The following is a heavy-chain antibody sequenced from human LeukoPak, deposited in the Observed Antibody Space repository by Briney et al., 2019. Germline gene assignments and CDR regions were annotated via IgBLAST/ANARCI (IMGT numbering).Heavy chain of an antibody. CDR2: INPNSGGT. V-gene: IGHV1-2*02. D-gene: IGHD4-17*01. CDR3: ARDAYDYGDSGLEFDY. CDR1: GYTFTGYY. J-gene: IGHJ4*02. Sequence: GASVKDSCKASGYTFTGYYMHWVRQAPGQGLEWMGWINPNSGGTNSAQKFQGRVTMTRDTSISTAYMELSRLRSDDTAVYYCARDAYDYGDSGLEFDYWGQGTLVTVSS.